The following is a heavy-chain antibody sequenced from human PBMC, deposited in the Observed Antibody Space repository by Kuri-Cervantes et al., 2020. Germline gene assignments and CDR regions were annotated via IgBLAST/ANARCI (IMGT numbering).Heavy chain of an antibody. CDR3: ARGRSGYYPHKYNWFDP. V-gene: IGHV4-34*01. Sequence: GSLRLSCAVYGGSFSGYYWSWIRQPPGKGLEWIGEINHSGSTNYNPSLKSRVTISVDTSKNQFSLKLSSVTAADTAVYYCARGRSGYYPHKYNWFDPWGQGTLVTVSS. CDR2: INHSGST. D-gene: IGHD3-3*01. J-gene: IGHJ5*02. CDR1: GGSFSGYY.